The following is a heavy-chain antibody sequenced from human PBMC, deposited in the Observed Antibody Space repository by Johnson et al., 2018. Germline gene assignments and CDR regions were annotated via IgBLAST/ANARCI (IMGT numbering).Heavy chain of an antibody. CDR2: ISSSSTTI. CDR1: GFTFSSYS. D-gene: IGHD3-16*01. CDR3: ARDWGIFDI. Sequence: VQLVESGGGLVQPGGSLRLSCAASGFTFSSYSMNWVRQAPGKGLEWISYISSSSTTIYHAAPVKGRFTISRDNAKNSMFLQMNSLSDEDTAVYYCARDWGIFDIWGQGTMVTVSS. V-gene: IGHV3-48*02. J-gene: IGHJ3*02.